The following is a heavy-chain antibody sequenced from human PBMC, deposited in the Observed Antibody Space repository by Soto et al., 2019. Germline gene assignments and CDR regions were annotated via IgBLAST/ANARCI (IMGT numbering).Heavy chain of an antibody. CDR1: GFTFSSNA. D-gene: IGHD6-13*01. CDR2: NSANSGTT. V-gene: IGHV3-23*01. J-gene: IGHJ4*02. CDR3: AKASSISWGVFDY. Sequence: EVQLLESGGGLVQPGGSLRLSCAASGFTFSSNAMTWVRQAPGKGLEWVSFNSANSGTTYFADSVKGRFTISRDNSKTTLYLQMNSLRAEDTAVYYCAKASSISWGVFDYWGQGTLITVSS.